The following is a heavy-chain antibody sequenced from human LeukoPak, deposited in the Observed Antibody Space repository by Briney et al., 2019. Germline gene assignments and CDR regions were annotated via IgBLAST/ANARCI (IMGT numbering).Heavy chain of an antibody. Sequence: PGGSLRLSCAASGFTFSSYGMRWVRQAPGKGLEWVAVISYDGSNKYYADSVKGRFTISRDNSKNTLYLQMNSLRAEDTAVYYCAKGRGYSYGQFDYWGQGTLVTVSS. J-gene: IGHJ4*02. CDR1: GFTFSSYG. D-gene: IGHD5-18*01. CDR3: AKGRGYSYGQFDY. CDR2: ISYDGSNK. V-gene: IGHV3-30*18.